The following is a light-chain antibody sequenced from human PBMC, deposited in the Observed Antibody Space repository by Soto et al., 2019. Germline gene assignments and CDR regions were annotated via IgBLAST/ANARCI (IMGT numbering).Light chain of an antibody. Sequence: EIVLTHSRDTLSLSPGERATLSCRASQSVSSYLAWYQQKPGQAPRLLIYDASNRATGIPARFSGSGSGTDSTLTISSLEPEDFAVYYCQQRSNWLTFGGGTKVDIK. CDR3: QQRSNWLT. J-gene: IGKJ4*01. V-gene: IGKV3-11*01. CDR1: QSVSSY. CDR2: DAS.